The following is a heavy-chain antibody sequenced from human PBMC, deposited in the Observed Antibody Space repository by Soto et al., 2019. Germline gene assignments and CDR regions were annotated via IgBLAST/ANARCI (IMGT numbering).Heavy chain of an antibody. J-gene: IGHJ4*02. V-gene: IGHV2-5*02. CDR3: ARHSSSPFQRGFPY. D-gene: IGHD6-13*01. CDR2: IYWDDDK. CDR1: GFSLSTSGVG. Sequence: SGPTLVKPTQTLTLTCTFSGFSLSTSGVGVGWIRQPPGKALEWLALIYWDDDKRYSPSLKGRLTITKDTSKNQVVLTMTNMDPVDTATYYCARHSSSPFQRGFPYWGQGTLVTVSS.